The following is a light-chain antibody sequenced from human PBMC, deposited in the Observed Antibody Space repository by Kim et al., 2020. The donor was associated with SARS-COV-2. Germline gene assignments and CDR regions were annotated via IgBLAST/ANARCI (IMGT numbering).Light chain of an antibody. V-gene: IGLV2-11*01. J-gene: IGLJ2*01. CDR2: DVS. CDR1: SSDVGGYNY. CDR3: CSYAGSYTSYVV. Sequence: VTISCTGTSSDVGGYNYVSWYQQHPGKAPKLMIYDVSKRPSGVPDRFSGSKSGNTASLTISGLQAEDEADYYCCSYAGSYTSYVVFGGGTQLTVL.